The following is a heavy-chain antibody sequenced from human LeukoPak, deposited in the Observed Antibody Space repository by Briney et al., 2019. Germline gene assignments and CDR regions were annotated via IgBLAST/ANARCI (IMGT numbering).Heavy chain of an antibody. CDR2: ISGSGGST. Sequence: PGGSLRLSCAASGFTFSSYGMSWVRHAPGKGLEWVSAISGSGGSTYYADSVKGRFTISRDNSKNTLYLQMNSLRAEDTAVYYCAKENVGLRYFDWLLYPPFDYWGQGTLVTVSS. J-gene: IGHJ4*02. V-gene: IGHV3-23*01. CDR3: AKENVGLRYFDWLLYPPFDY. D-gene: IGHD3-9*01. CDR1: GFTFSSYG.